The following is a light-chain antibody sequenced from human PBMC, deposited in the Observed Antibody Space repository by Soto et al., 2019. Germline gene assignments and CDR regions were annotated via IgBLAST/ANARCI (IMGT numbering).Light chain of an antibody. J-gene: IGKJ2*01. CDR2: AAS. V-gene: IGKV1-5*01. Sequence: DIQMTQSPSTLSASVGDRVTITCRASQSISSWLAWYQQKPGKAPKLLIYAASSLESGVPSRFSGSGSGTEFTLTISSLQPDDFATYYCQQYNSSPHTFGRGTKLEIK. CDR3: QQYNSSPHT. CDR1: QSISSW.